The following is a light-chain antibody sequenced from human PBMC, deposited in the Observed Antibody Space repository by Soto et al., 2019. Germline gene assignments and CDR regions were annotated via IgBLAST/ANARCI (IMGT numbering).Light chain of an antibody. Sequence: EIVLTQSPDTLSLSPGERATLSCRASQSVRSERLAWYQQKRGQAPSLLIYGAFTRATGIPARFSGTGSGTEFTLTISRLEPEDFAVYYCQQYGSSGTFGQGTKV. CDR1: QSVRSER. CDR2: GAF. J-gene: IGKJ1*01. CDR3: QQYGSSGT. V-gene: IGKV3-20*01.